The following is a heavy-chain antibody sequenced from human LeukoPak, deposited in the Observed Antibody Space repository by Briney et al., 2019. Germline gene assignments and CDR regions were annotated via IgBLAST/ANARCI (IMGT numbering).Heavy chain of an antibody. D-gene: IGHD6-19*01. V-gene: IGHV3-7*03. J-gene: IGHJ4*02. CDR3: ARDQGGSSGWSESFDY. CDR1: GFTFSSYA. CDR2: IKQDGSDK. Sequence: GGSLRLSCAASGFTFSSYAMHWVRQAPGKGLEWVANIKQDGSDKYYVDSVRARFTISRDNAKNSLYLQMNSLRAEDTAVYYCARDQGGSSGWSESFDYWGQGTLVTVSS.